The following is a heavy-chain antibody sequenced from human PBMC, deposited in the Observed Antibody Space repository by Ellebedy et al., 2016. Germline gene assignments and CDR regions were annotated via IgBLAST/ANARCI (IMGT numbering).Heavy chain of an antibody. V-gene: IGHV3-15*01. CDR2: IKSETAGGTT. J-gene: IGHJ4*02. CDR3: TTWGYESSGYSSRY. CDR1: GFTFSQAW. Sequence: GESLKISCAASGFTFSQAWMSWVRQTPGKGLEWVGRIKSETAGGTTDFAAPVKGRFTISRDDSKKTLYLQMNSLKTEDTGFYYCTTWGYESSGYSSRYWGTGSLVTVSS. D-gene: IGHD3-22*01.